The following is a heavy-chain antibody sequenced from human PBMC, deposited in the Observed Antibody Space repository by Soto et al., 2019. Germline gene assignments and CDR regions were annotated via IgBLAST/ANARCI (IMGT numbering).Heavy chain of an antibody. CDR2: ISGNGRST. Sequence: PGGSLRLSCAASGFTFSSYAMSWVRQAPGKGLEWVSIISGNGRSTYYADSVQGRFSVSRDNSKNTLYVQMNSLRAEDTAIYYCARDFCPVPTCYDLWGQGVLVTVSS. CDR3: ARDFCPVPTCYDL. J-gene: IGHJ4*02. CDR1: GFTFSSYA. D-gene: IGHD2-2*01. V-gene: IGHV3-23*01.